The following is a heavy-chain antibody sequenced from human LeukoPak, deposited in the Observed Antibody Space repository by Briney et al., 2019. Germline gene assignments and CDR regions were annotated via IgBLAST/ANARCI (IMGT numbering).Heavy chain of an antibody. J-gene: IGHJ4*02. V-gene: IGHV1-69*13. CDR2: IIPIFGTA. CDR3: ASGSSGYDFDY. D-gene: IGHD3-22*01. CDR1: GYTFTSYY. Sequence: SVKVSCKASGYTFTSYYMHWVRQAPGQGLEWMGGIIPIFGTANCAQKFQGRVTITADESTSTAYMELSSLRSEDTAVYYCASGSSGYDFDYWGQGTLVTVSS.